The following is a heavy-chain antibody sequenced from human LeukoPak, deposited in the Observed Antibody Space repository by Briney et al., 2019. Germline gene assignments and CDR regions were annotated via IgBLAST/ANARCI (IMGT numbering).Heavy chain of an antibody. V-gene: IGHV1-46*01. CDR1: GYTFTSYY. CDR2: INPSGGST. Sequence: ASVKVSCKASGYTFTSYYMHWVRQAPGQGLEWMGIINPSGGSTSYAQKFQGRVTMTRDTSTSTVYMELSSLRSEDTVIYYCAADMAPTDPYKWFDPWGQGTQVTVSS. CDR3: AADMAPTDPYKWFDP. D-gene: IGHD1-1*01. J-gene: IGHJ5*02.